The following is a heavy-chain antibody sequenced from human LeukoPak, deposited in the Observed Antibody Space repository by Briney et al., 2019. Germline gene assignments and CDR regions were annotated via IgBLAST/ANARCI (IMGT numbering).Heavy chain of an antibody. CDR3: ATGGLNDYGDSSTFDY. CDR1: GCSISSYY. D-gene: IGHD4-17*01. J-gene: IGHJ4*02. Sequence: SETLSLTCTVSGCSISSYYWSWIRQPAGKGLEWIGRIYTSGSTNYNPSLKSRVTMSVDTSKNQFSLKLSSVTAADTAVYYCATGGLNDYGDSSTFDYWGQGTLVTVSS. V-gene: IGHV4-4*07. CDR2: IYTSGST.